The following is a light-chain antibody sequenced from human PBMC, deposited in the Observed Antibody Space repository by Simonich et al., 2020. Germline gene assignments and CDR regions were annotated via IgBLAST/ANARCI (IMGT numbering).Light chain of an antibody. CDR1: QRVSSN. CDR3: QQYNNWWT. V-gene: IGKV3-15*01. Sequence: EIVMTQSPATLSVSPGERATLSCRASQRVSSNLAWYPQKPGQAPRLLIYGASTRATGIPARFSGSGSGTEFTLTISSLQSEDFAVYYCQQYNNWWTLGQGTKVEIK. J-gene: IGKJ1*01. CDR2: GAS.